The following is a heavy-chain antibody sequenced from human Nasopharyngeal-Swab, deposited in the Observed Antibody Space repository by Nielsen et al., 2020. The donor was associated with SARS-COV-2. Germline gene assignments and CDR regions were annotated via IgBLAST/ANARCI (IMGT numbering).Heavy chain of an antibody. CDR3: ASSPGIAAPTGMDV. CDR1: GFTFSSYA. J-gene: IGHJ6*02. D-gene: IGHD6-13*01. V-gene: IGHV3-30*04. Sequence: GGSLRLSCAASGFTFSSYAMHWVRQAPGKGLEWVAVISYDGSNKYYADSVKGRFTISRDNSKNTLYLQMNSLRAEDTGVYYCASSPGIAAPTGMDVWGQGTTVTVSS. CDR2: ISYDGSNK.